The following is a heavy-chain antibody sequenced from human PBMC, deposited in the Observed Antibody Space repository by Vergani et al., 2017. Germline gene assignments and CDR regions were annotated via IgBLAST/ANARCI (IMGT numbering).Heavy chain of an antibody. D-gene: IGHD3-22*01. J-gene: IGHJ4*02. CDR3: ARVADYYDSSGYN. CDR2: IIPIFGTA. Sequence: VSCKASGGTFSSYAISWVRQAPGQGLEWMGGIIPIFGTANYAQKFQGRVTITADESTSTAYMELSSLRSEDTAVYYCARVADYYDSSGYNWGQGTLVTVSS. V-gene: IGHV1-69*01. CDR1: GGTFSSYA.